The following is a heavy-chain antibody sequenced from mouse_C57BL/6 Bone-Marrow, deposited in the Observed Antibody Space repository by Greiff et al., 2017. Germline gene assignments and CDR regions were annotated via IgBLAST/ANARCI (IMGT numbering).Heavy chain of an antibody. CDR2: INPGSGGT. Sequence: VQLQQSGAELVRPGTSVKVSCKASGYAFTNYLIEWVKQRPGQGLEWIGVINPGSGGTNYNEKFKGKATLTAAKSSSTAYMQLSSLTSEASAVYFCAREEVYYGRGYYFDYWGQGTTLTVSS. CDR1: GYAFTNYL. J-gene: IGHJ2*01. CDR3: AREEVYYGRGYYFDY. D-gene: IGHD1-1*01. V-gene: IGHV1-54*01.